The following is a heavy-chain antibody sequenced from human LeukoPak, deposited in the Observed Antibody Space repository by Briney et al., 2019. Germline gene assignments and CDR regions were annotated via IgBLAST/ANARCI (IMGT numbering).Heavy chain of an antibody. D-gene: IGHD3-10*01. CDR2: IYHSGST. Sequence: SETLSLTCTVSGYSISSGYYWGWIRQPPGKGLEWIGSIYHSGSTNYNPSLKSRVTISVDTSKNQFSLKLSSVTAADTAVYYCASSRGSHMDVWGKGTTVTVSS. CDR1: GYSISSGYY. CDR3: ASSRGSHMDV. V-gene: IGHV4-38-2*02. J-gene: IGHJ6*03.